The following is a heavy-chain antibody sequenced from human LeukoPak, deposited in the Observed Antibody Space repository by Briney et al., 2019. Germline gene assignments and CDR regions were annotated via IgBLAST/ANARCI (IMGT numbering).Heavy chain of an antibody. Sequence: SVKVSCKASGGTFSSYAISWVRQAPGQELEWMGRIIPIFGTANYAQKFQGRVTITTDESTSTAYMELSSLRSEDTAVYYCARGRRSPKWELPMNYWGQGTLVTVSS. D-gene: IGHD1-26*01. CDR2: IIPIFGTA. CDR1: GGTFSSYA. CDR3: ARGRRSPKWELPMNY. V-gene: IGHV1-69*05. J-gene: IGHJ4*02.